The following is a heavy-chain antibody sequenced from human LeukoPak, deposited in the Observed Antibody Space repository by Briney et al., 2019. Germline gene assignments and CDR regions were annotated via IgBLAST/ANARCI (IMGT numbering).Heavy chain of an antibody. CDR3: ARAGFDESFDY. J-gene: IGHJ4*02. D-gene: IGHD3-10*01. V-gene: IGHV4-59*01. CDR2: IYYSGST. CDR1: GGSISSYY. Sequence: PSETLSLTCTVSGGSISSYYWSWIRQPPGKGLEWIGYIYYSGSTNYNPSLKSRVTISVDTSKNQFSLKLSSVTAADTAVYYCARAGFDESFDYWGQGTLVTVSS.